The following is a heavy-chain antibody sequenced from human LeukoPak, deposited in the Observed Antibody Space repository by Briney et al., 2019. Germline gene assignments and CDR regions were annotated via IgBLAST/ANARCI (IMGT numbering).Heavy chain of an antibody. CDR2: ISYDGSNK. CDR3: ARDKRVEMATIWLSLGLDV. V-gene: IGHV3-30*04. CDR1: GFTFSSYA. D-gene: IGHD5-24*01. Sequence: PGGSLRLSCAASGFTFSSYAVHWVRQAPGKGLEWVAVISYDGSNKYYADSVKGRFTISRDNSKNTLYLQMNSLRAEDTAVYYCARDKRVEMATIWLSLGLDVWGKGTTVTVSS. J-gene: IGHJ6*04.